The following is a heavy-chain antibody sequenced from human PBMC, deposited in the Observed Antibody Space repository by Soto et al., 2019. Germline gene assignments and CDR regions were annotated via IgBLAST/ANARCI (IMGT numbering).Heavy chain of an antibody. J-gene: IGHJ4*02. CDR1: GFTFSSYA. D-gene: IGHD2-2*01. CDR3: AGVPAARIVMYYFDY. V-gene: IGHV3-23*01. Sequence: EVQLLESGGGLVQPGGSLRLSCAASGFTFSSYAMSWVRQAPGKGLEWVSAISGSGGRTYYADSVKGRFTISRDNSKNTLYLQINSLRAEDTAVYYCAGVPAARIVMYYFDYWGQGTLVTVSS. CDR2: ISGSGGRT.